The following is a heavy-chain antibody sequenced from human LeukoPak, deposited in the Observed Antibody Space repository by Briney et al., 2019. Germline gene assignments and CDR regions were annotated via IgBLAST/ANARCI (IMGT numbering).Heavy chain of an antibody. CDR2: IFYSGST. V-gene: IGHV4-59*08. D-gene: IGHD6-13*01. J-gene: IGHJ5*02. Sequence: PSETLSLTCTVSGGSINGYYWSWIRQPPGKGLEWIGYIFYSGSTKYNPSLKSRVTISVDTSKNQFSLKMSSVTAADTAVYYCARAYSSSWYWNWFDPWGQGTLVTVSS. CDR1: GGSINGYY. CDR3: ARAYSSSWYWNWFDP.